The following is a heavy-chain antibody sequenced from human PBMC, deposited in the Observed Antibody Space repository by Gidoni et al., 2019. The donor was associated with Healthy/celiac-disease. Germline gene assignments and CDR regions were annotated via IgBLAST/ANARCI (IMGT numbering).Heavy chain of an antibody. Sequence: VQLVESGGGVVRPGGSMRLPCAASGFPFDAYGMGWVRQAPGKGLEWVSGINWNGGSTGYADSVKGRFTISRDNAKNSLYLQMNSLRAEDTALYHCARAGGGITMIVEYFDYWGQGTLVTVSS. CDR2: INWNGGST. J-gene: IGHJ4*02. V-gene: IGHV3-20*01. CDR3: ARAGGGITMIVEYFDY. CDR1: GFPFDAYG. D-gene: IGHD3-22*01.